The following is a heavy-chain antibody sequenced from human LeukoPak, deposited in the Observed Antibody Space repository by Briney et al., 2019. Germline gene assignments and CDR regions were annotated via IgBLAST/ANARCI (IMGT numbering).Heavy chain of an antibody. Sequence: SETLSLTCTVSGGSISSYYWSWIRQPPGKGLEWIGEINHSGSTNYNPSLKSRVTISVDTSKNQFSLKLSSVTAADTAVYYCAVYCSGGSCPYTNDYWGQGTLVTVSS. CDR3: AVYCSGGSCPYTNDY. J-gene: IGHJ4*02. D-gene: IGHD2-15*01. CDR2: INHSGST. V-gene: IGHV4-34*01. CDR1: GGSISSYY.